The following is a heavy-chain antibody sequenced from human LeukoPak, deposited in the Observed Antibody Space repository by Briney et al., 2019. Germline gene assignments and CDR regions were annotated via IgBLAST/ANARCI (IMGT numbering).Heavy chain of an antibody. J-gene: IGHJ4*02. CDR1: GYTFTSYG. CDR3: ARVTGLYSSEYYFDY. D-gene: IGHD6-19*01. Sequence: GASVKVSCKASGYTFTSYGISWVRQAPGQGLEWTGWISAYNGNTNYAQKLQGRVTMTTDTSTSTAYMELRSLRSDDTAVYYCARVTGLYSSEYYFDYWGQGTLVTVSS. V-gene: IGHV1-18*04. CDR2: ISAYNGNT.